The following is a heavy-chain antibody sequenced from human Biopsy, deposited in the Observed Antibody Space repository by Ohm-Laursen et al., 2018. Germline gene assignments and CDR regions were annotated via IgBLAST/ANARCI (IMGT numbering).Heavy chain of an antibody. Sequence: GSLRLSCAASGFAFNLYEMNWVRQAPGKGMEWISYIYGGGSPVSYADSVKGRFTIPRDNAQNSLYLHMNSLRAEDTAVYYCARLNSGTYDASDLWGQGTMVIVSS. D-gene: IGHD1-26*01. V-gene: IGHV3-48*03. CDR1: GFAFNLYE. CDR2: IYGGGSPV. CDR3: ARLNSGTYDASDL. J-gene: IGHJ3*01.